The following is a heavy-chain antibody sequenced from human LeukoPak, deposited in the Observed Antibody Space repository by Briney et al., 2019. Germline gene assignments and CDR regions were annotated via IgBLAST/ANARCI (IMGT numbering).Heavy chain of an antibody. V-gene: IGHV3-30*04. CDR1: GFTFSSYA. CDR3: ARDLSSGSSDFDY. D-gene: IGHD1-26*01. Sequence: GGSLRLSCAASGFTFSSYAMHCVRQAPGKGLEWVAVISYDGSNKYYADSVKGRFTISRDNSKNTLYLQMNSLRAEDTAVYYCARDLSSGSSDFDYWGQGTLVTVSS. CDR2: ISYDGSNK. J-gene: IGHJ4*02.